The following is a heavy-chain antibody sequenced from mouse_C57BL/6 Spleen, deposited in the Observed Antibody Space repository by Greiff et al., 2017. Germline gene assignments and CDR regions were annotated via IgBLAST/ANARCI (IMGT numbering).Heavy chain of an antibody. CDR1: GYTFTSYW. CDR2: INPSSGYT. Sequence: QVHVKQSGAELAKPGASVKLSCKASGYTFTSYWMHWVKQRPGQGLEWIGYINPSSGYTKYNQKFKYKATLTADKSSSTAYMQLSSLTYEDSAVYYCARDSSGYVDWGQGTTLTVSS. CDR3: ARDSSGYVD. V-gene: IGHV1-7*01. J-gene: IGHJ2*01. D-gene: IGHD3-2*02.